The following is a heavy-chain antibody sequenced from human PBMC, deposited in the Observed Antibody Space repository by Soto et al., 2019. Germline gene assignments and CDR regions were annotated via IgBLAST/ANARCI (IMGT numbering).Heavy chain of an antibody. CDR2: MYAGGTT. J-gene: IGHJ5*02. D-gene: IGHD6-6*01. CDR3: AREFRDGSNTRLAFDP. CDR1: GFTVSSSY. V-gene: IGHV3-66*01. Sequence: EMQLVQSGEGLVQPGGSLRLSCAASGFTVSSSYMTWVSHVPGKGLEWVSVMYAGGTTYYANSVKGRFTFSRDNSKNMMYLQINNLRAEDTAMYYCAREFRDGSNTRLAFDPWGQGTLVTVSS.